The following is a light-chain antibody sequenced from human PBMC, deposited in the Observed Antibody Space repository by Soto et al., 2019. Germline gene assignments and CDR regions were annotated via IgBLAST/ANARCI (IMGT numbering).Light chain of an antibody. CDR2: AAS. J-gene: IGKJ4*01. CDR3: QKYNSAPLT. Sequence: DIQMTQSPSSLSASLGDRVTITCRASQGISVYLAWFQQKPGKVPKLLIYAASTLQSGVPSRFSGSGSGTDFTLTISRLQPEYVATYYCQKYNSAPLTFGGGTKVEIK. CDR1: QGISVY. V-gene: IGKV1-27*01.